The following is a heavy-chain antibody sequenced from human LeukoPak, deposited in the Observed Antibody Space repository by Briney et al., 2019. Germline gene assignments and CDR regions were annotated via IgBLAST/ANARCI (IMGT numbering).Heavy chain of an antibody. CDR3: ARGRLTFGTPLYFDY. V-gene: IGHV4-34*01. J-gene: IGHJ4*02. CDR1: GGSFSGYY. CDR2: INHSGST. D-gene: IGHD2/OR15-2a*01. Sequence: SETLSLTCAVYGGSFSGYYWSWIRQPPGKGLEWIGEINHSGSTNYNPSLKSRVAISVDTSKNQFSLKLSSVTAADTAVYYCARGRLTFGTPLYFDYWGQGVLVTVSS.